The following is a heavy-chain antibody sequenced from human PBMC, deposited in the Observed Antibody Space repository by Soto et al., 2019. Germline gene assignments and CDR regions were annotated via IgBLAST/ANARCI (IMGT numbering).Heavy chain of an antibody. J-gene: IGHJ4*02. Sequence: QVQLVQSGAEVMQPGASVKVSCKASGYTFTSYYIQWVRQAPGQGLEWMGIINPSGGSTNYAQKLQGGVTMTRDTSTSTVYMELSSLRSEDTAIYYCSRGYPPRDQLGNLPGAFWGQGTLVTVSS. CDR3: SRGYPPRDQLGNLPGAF. CDR2: INPSGGST. V-gene: IGHV1-46*03. CDR1: GYTFTSYY. D-gene: IGHD1-1*01.